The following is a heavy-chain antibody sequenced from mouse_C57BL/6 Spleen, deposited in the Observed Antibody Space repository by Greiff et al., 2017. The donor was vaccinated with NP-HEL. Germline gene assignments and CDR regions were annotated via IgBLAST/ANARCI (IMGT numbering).Heavy chain of an antibody. CDR2: IYPGSGST. V-gene: IGHV1-55*01. Sequence: QVQLQQSGAELVKPGASVKMSCKASGYTFTSYWITWVKQRPGQGLERIGDIYPGSGSTNYNEKFKSKATLTVDTSSSTAYMQLSSLTSEDSAVYYCAREGTGTDYWGQGATLTVSS. D-gene: IGHD4-1*01. CDR3: AREGTGTDY. CDR1: GYTFTSYW. J-gene: IGHJ2*01.